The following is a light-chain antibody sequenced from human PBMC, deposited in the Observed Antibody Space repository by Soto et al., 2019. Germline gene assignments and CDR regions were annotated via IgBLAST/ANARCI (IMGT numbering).Light chain of an antibody. CDR3: QQYNDWPLT. V-gene: IGKV3-15*01. CDR1: QSVSSN. CDR2: GAS. J-gene: IGKJ1*01. Sequence: EIVMTQSPATLSVSPGERATLSCRASQSVSSNLAWYQQKPGQAPRLLFYGASTRATGIPARFSGSGSGTEFTLTISSLQSEDFALYYCQQYNDWPLTFGQGTKVDI.